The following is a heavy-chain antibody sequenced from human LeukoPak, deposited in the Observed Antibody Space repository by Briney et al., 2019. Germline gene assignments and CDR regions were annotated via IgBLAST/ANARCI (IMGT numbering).Heavy chain of an antibody. V-gene: IGHV4-59*02. D-gene: IGHD3-22*01. CDR2: IYYTGST. Sequence: SETLSLTCTVSGGSVSDYYWSWIRQSPGKGLEWIGYIYYTGSTSYNPSLRSRVTMSADTSKNQFSLKLSAVTAADTAVYYCAKSNGYGLIDIWGQGTMVTVSS. J-gene: IGHJ3*02. CDR3: AKSNGYGLIDI. CDR1: GGSVSDYY.